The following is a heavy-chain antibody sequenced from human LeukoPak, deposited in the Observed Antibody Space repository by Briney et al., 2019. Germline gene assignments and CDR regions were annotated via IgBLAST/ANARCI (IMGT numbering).Heavy chain of an antibody. CDR2: IYTSGST. D-gene: IGHD6-13*01. V-gene: IGHV4-4*07. J-gene: IGHJ6*02. CDR3: ARGRIAAAGYYYGMDV. CDR1: GGSISSYY. Sequence: SETLSLTCTVSGGSISSYYWSWIRQPAGKGLEWIGRIYTSGSTNYNPSLKSRVTMSVDTSKNQFSLKLSSVTAADTAVYYCARGRIAAAGYYYGMDVWGQGTTVTVSS.